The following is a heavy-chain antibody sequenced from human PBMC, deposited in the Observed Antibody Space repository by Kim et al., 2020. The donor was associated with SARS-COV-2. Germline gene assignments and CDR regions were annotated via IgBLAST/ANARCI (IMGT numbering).Heavy chain of an antibody. J-gene: IGHJ4*02. Sequence: GGSLRLSCAASGFTFSTYGMNWVRQAPGKGLEWLSYISSSSTTIYYSDSVKGRFTISRDDAKNSVYLQMNSLRAEDTALYYCARGGDVWGKGTLVTVSS. CDR2: ISSSSTTI. CDR3: ARGGDV. V-gene: IGHV3-48*01. D-gene: IGHD3-10*01. CDR1: GFTFSTYG.